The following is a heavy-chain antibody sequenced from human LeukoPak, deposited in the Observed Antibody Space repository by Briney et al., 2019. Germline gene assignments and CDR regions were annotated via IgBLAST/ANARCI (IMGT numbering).Heavy chain of an antibody. CDR2: ISSSSTI. CDR1: GFTFSSYS. Sequence: PGGSLRRSCAASGFTFSSYSMNWVRQAPGKGLEWVSYISSSSTIYYADSVKGRFTISRDNAKNSLYLQMNSLRAEDTAVYYCARDEYSSSTTYYYYYMDVWGKGTTVTVSS. CDR3: ARDEYSSSTTYYYYYMDV. V-gene: IGHV3-48*04. J-gene: IGHJ6*03. D-gene: IGHD6-6*01.